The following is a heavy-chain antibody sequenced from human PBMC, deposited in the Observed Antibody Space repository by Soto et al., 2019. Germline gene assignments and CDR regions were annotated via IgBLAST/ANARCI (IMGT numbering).Heavy chain of an antibody. V-gene: IGHV4-34*01. CDR3: AREGIAARLADY. CDR2: INHSGST. CDR1: GGSFSGYY. D-gene: IGHD6-6*01. Sequence: QVQLQQWGAGLLKPSETLSLTCAVYGGSFSGYYWSWIRQPPGKGLEWIGEINHSGSTNYNPSLKSRVTISVDTSKNQFSLKLSSVTAADTAVYYCAREGIAARLADYWGQGTLVTVSS. J-gene: IGHJ4*02.